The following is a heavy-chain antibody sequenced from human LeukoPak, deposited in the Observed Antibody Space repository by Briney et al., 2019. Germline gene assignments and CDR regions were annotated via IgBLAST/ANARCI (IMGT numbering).Heavy chain of an antibody. V-gene: IGHV3-43*01. D-gene: IGHD3-22*01. J-gene: IGHJ3*02. CDR3: AKGMNYYDSSVYYYEGDAFDI. CDR2: ISWDGDNT. CDR1: GFTFSSYS. Sequence: GGSLRLSCAASGFTFSSYSMNWVRQAPGKGLEWVSLISWDGDNTYYADSVNGRFTISRDNSKNSLYLQMNSLRNEDTALYYCAKGMNYYDSSVYYYEGDAFDIWGQGTMVTVSS.